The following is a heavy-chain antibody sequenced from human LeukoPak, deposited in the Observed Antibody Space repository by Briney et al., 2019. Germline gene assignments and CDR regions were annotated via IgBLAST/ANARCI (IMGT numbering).Heavy chain of an antibody. D-gene: IGHD3-3*01. Sequence: GASVKVSCKASGYTFTSFDVHWVRQASGQGLEWMGWMNANSGNTGYAQKFQGRVTMTENTSTDTAYMELSSLRSEDTAVYYCATGDFWSAIPGSMDVWGQGTTVTVSS. V-gene: IGHV1-8*01. J-gene: IGHJ6*02. CDR3: ATGDFWSAIPGSMDV. CDR2: MNANSGNT. CDR1: GYTFTSFD.